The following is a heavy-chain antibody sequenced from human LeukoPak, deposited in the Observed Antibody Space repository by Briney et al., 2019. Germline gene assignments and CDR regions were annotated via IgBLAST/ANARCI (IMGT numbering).Heavy chain of an antibody. D-gene: IGHD1-26*01. CDR2: ITWNSYSM. Sequence: GGSLRLSCAASGFTFDDYAMHWVRQAPGKGLEWVSGITWNSYSMGYADSVKGRFTITRDNAKNSLFLQMNSLRADDVALYYCAKSVGAPAGGCDYWGQGTLVTVSS. CDR1: GFTFDDYA. V-gene: IGHV3-9*03. J-gene: IGHJ4*02. CDR3: AKSVGAPAGGCDY.